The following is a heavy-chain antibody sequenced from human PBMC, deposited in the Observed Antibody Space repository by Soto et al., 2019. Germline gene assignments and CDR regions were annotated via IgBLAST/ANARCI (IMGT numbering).Heavy chain of an antibody. J-gene: IGHJ3*02. D-gene: IGHD3-3*01. V-gene: IGHV4-34*01. Sequence: QVQLQQWGAGLLKPSETLSLTCAVYGGSFSGYYWSWIRQPPGKGLEWIGEINHSGSTNYNPSLKSRVTISVDTSKNQFSLKLSSVTAADTAVYYCARGLPYYDFWSGPKDAFDIWGQGTMVTVSS. CDR3: ARGLPYYDFWSGPKDAFDI. CDR1: GGSFSGYY. CDR2: INHSGST.